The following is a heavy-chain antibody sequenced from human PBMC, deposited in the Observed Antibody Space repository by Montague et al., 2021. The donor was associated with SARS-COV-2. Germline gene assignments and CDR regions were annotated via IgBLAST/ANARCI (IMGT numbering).Heavy chain of an antibody. V-gene: IGHV6-1*01. CDR2: TYFMSKWNN. J-gene: IGHJ6*02. Sequence: CAISGDSVSVMDPSWSSEGQSPSRQFDWLGMTYFMSKWNNEYAVSVNSRITINPDTSKNQFSLQVNSVTPEDTAVYYCARGADRYYFYGMDVWGQGTTVTVSS. D-gene: IGHD6-19*01. CDR1: GDSVSVMDPS. CDR3: ARGADRYYFYGMDV.